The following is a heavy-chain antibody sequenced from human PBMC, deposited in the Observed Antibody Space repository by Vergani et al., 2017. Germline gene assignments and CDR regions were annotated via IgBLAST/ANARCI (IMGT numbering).Heavy chain of an antibody. Sequence: QVQLVESGGGVVQPGRSLRLSCAASGLTFSNYAMHWVRQAPGKGLEWVAVIWSDGSKKYYGDSVRGRFAISRDNSKNTLYLQKNSLRAEETAVYYCAKETQDDTVEAPAAIQGTFDNWGQGTLVTVSS. CDR3: AKETQDDTVEAPAAIQGTFDN. CDR1: GLTFSNYA. J-gene: IGHJ4*02. CDR2: IWSDGSKK. D-gene: IGHD2-2*02. V-gene: IGHV3-33*06.